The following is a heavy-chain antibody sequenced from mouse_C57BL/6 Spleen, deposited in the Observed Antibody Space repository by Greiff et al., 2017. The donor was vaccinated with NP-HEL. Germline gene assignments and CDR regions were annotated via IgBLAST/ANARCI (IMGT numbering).Heavy chain of an antibody. V-gene: IGHV14-1*01. CDR2: IDPEDGDT. Sequence: LVESGAELVRPGASVKLSCTASGFNIKDYYMHWVKQRPEQGLEWIGRIDPEDGDTEYAPKFQGKATMTADTSSNTAYLQLSSLTSEDSAVYYCAKALITTVGAPGFAYWGQGTLVTVSA. J-gene: IGHJ3*01. CDR3: AKALITTVGAPGFAY. D-gene: IGHD1-1*01. CDR1: GFNIKDYY.